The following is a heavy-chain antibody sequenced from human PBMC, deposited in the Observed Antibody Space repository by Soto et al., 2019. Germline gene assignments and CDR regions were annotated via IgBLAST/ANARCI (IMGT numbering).Heavy chain of an antibody. CDR3: AKGRYYDSSGYLGY. J-gene: IGHJ4*02. D-gene: IGHD3-22*01. Sequence: GGSVRVSCAASEFTFDDYARHWVRQAPGKGLEWVSGISWNSGSIGYADSVKGRFTISRDNAKNSLYLQMNSLRAEDTALYYCAKGRYYDSSGYLGYWGQGTLVTVSS. V-gene: IGHV3-9*01. CDR1: EFTFDDYA. CDR2: ISWNSGSI.